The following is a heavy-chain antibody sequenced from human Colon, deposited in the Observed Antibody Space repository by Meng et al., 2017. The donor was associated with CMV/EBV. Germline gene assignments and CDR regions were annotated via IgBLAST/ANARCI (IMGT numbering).Heavy chain of an antibody. CDR1: GGSISSYY. CDR2: IYYSGST. CDR3: ARDQRMVRGLDY. V-gene: IGHV4-59*01. Sequence: GSLRPSCTVSGGSISSYYWSWIRQPPGKGLEWIGYIYYSGSTNYNPSLKSRVTISVDTSKNQFSLKLSSVTAADTAVYYCARDQRMVRGLDYWGQGTLVTVSS. D-gene: IGHD3-10*01. J-gene: IGHJ4*02.